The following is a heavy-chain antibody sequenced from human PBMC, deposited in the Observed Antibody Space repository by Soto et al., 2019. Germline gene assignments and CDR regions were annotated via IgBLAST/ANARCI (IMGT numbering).Heavy chain of an antibody. J-gene: IGHJ4*02. D-gene: IGHD1-1*01. CDR2: IYYSGST. CDR3: ARIFGRGPGTTRGWDY. CDR1: GVSISSYY. Sequence: SETLSLTCTVSGVSISSYYWSWIRQPPGKGLEWIGYIYYSGSTNYNPSLKSRVTISVDTSKNQFSLKLSSVTAADTAVYYCARIFGRGPGTTRGWDYWGQGTLVTVSS. V-gene: IGHV4-59*01.